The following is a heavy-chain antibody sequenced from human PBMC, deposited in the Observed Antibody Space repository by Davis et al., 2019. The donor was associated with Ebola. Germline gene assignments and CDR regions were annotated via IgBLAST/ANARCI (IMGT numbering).Heavy chain of an antibody. J-gene: IGHJ6*03. Sequence: GESLKISCAASGFTFSSYGMHWVRQAPGKGLEWVAVISYDGSNKYYADSVKGRFTISRDNSKNTLSLQMNSLRAEDTAVYYCARVFDQYYMDVWGKGTTVNISS. V-gene: IGHV3-30*03. CDR1: GFTFSSYG. CDR2: ISYDGSNK. CDR3: ARVFDQYYMDV.